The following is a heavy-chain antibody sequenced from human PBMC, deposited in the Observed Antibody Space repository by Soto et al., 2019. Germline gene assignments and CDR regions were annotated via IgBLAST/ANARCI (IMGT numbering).Heavy chain of an antibody. J-gene: IGHJ3*02. CDR2: IYYSGTT. D-gene: IGHD2-2*01. CDR3: ARYPSLLCASTSCYAFDI. Sequence: PSETLSLTCSVSGGSISSGAYYWNWIRQHPRKGLEWIGYIYYSGTTYYNPSLGSRVSISADTSKNQFSLKLNSVTVADTAVYYCARYPSLLCASTSCYAFDIWRQGTMVTVSS. CDR1: GGSISSGAYY. V-gene: IGHV4-31*03.